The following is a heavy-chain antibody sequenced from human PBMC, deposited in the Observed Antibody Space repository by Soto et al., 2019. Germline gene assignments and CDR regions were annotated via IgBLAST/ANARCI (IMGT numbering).Heavy chain of an antibody. CDR1: WVKCGGLG. CDR2: IWYDGSNK. J-gene: IGHJ6*02. D-gene: IGHD6-19*01. CDR3: ARKYSSGWYDYYYGMDV. Sequence: AASWVKCGGLGRHRILQTPRRGLVWVAVIWYDGSNKYYADSVKGRFTISRDNSKNTLYLQMNSLRAEDTAVYYCARKYSSGWYDYYYGMDVWGQGTTRTVSS. V-gene: IGHV3-33*08.